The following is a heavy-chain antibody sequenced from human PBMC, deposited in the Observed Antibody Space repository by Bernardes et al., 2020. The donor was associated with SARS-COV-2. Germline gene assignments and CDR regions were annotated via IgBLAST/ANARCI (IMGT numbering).Heavy chain of an antibody. CDR1: GGSISSGGYY. Sequence: SETLSLTCTVSGGSISSGGYYWSWIRQHPGKGLEWIGYIYYSGSTYYNPSLKSRVTISVDTSKNQFSLKLSSVTAADTAVYYCARGAITIFGVVRNGMDVWDQGTTVTVSS. V-gene: IGHV4-31*03. CDR3: ARGAITIFGVVRNGMDV. CDR2: IYYSGST. J-gene: IGHJ6*02. D-gene: IGHD3-3*01.